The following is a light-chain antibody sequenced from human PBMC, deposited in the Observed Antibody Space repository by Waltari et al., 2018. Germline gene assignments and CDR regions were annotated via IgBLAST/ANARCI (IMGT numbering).Light chain of an antibody. Sequence: DIVMTQTPLSSPVTLGQPASISCRSSESLVHRNGKTYLRWLQQRPGQPPRLLMYQVSNLFSGVPDRFSGSGAGTDVTQKISRVEAEDVGIYYCMQGKDFPRTFGQGTKVDLK. V-gene: IGKV2-24*01. J-gene: IGKJ1*01. CDR2: QVS. CDR3: MQGKDFPRT. CDR1: ESLVHRNGKTY.